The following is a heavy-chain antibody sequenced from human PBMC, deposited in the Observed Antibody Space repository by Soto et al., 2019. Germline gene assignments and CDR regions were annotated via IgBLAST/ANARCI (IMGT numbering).Heavy chain of an antibody. CDR3: AREVGVTTRGRYVDY. CDR2: ISAYNGNT. Sequence: QVQLVQSGAAGKKPGASVKVSCQASGYTFTSYGISWVRQAPGQGLEWMGWISAYNGNTNYAQKLQGRVTMTTDTSTSTAYMELRSLRSDDTAVYYCAREVGVTTRGRYVDYWGQVSLVTVSS. D-gene: IGHD4-17*01. CDR1: GYTFTSYG. J-gene: IGHJ4*02. V-gene: IGHV1-18*04.